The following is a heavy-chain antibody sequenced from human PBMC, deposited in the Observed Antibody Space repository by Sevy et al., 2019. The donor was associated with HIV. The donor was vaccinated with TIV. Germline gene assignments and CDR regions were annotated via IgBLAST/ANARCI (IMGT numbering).Heavy chain of an antibody. CDR2: ISGDSDDTK. D-gene: IGHD6-6*01. J-gene: IGHJ1*01. V-gene: IGHV3-11*01. CDR1: GFTLSDYY. CDR3: AKDSLDIAARPSYFQH. Sequence: GGSLRLSCAASGFTLSDYYMSWIRQAPGKGLEWVSYISGDSDDTKYYADSVKGRFTISRDNAKNSVYLQMNSLRAEDTALYYCAKDSLDIAARPSYFQHWGQGTLVTVSS.